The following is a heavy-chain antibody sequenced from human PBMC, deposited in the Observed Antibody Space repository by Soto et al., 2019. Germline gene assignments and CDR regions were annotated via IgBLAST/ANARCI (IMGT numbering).Heavy chain of an antibody. CDR2: IIPIFGTA. CDR1: GGTFSSYA. Sequence: SVKVSCKASGGTFSSYAISWVRQAPGQGLEWMGGIIPIFGTANYAQKFQGRVTITADKSTSTAYMELSSLRSEDTAVYYCARAQESDIVLMVYAIHYYYYGMDFWGQATTVTVSS. CDR3: ARAQESDIVLMVYAIHYYYYGMDF. D-gene: IGHD2-8*01. V-gene: IGHV1-69*06. J-gene: IGHJ6*02.